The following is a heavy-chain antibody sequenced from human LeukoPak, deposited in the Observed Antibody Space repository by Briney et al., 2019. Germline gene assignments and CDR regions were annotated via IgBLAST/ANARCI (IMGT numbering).Heavy chain of an antibody. CDR3: ARASNPDYYGSGTDNWFDP. D-gene: IGHD3-10*01. V-gene: IGHV4-38-2*01. CDR1: GFSISSGYY. CDR2: IYHSGST. J-gene: IGHJ5*02. Sequence: SETLSLTCAVSGFSISSGYYWGWIRQPPGKGLEWIGSIYHSGSTYYNPSLKSRVTISVDTSKNQFSLKLSSVTAADTAVYYCARASNPDYYGSGTDNWFDPWGQGTLVTVSS.